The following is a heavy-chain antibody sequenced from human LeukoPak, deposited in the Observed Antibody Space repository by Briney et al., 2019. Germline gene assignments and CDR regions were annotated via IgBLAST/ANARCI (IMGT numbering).Heavy chain of an antibody. Sequence: SETLSLSCTVSGGSVSSSIYYWGWIRQPPGKGLEWIGSIYYSGSTSYNPSLKSRVTISVDTSKNQFSLKLTSVTAADTAVYYCASRNDILTGYVFDFWGQGTLVTVSS. CDR3: ASRNDILTGYVFDF. J-gene: IGHJ4*02. CDR2: IYYSGST. CDR1: GGSVSSSIYY. D-gene: IGHD3-9*01. V-gene: IGHV4-39*01.